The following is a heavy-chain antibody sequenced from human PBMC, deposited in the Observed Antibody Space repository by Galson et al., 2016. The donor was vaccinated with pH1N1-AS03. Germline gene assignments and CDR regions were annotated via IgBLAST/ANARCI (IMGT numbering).Heavy chain of an antibody. Sequence: CAISGDSVSSDSAAWNWIRQSPSRGLEWLGRTYYRSRWYNDYAPSLSSRVSFTADTSKSQFSLHLTPVTPEDSATYFCVRDFYGDVFGYWGQGTLVTVSS. CDR1: GDSVSSDSAA. J-gene: IGHJ4*02. D-gene: IGHD4-17*01. V-gene: IGHV6-1*01. CDR3: VRDFYGDVFGY. CDR2: TYYRSRWYN.